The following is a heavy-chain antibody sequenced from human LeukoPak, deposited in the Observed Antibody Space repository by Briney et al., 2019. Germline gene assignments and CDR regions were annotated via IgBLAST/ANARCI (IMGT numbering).Heavy chain of an antibody. Sequence: ASVKVSCKASGYTLTGYYMHWVRQAPGQGLEWMGWINPNSGGTNYAQKFQDRVTMTRDTSISTAYMELSRLRSDDTAVYYCARADDSGGNSVAVYWGQGTPVTVSS. CDR1: GYTLTGYY. J-gene: IGHJ4*02. CDR3: ARADDSGGNSVAVY. V-gene: IGHV1-2*02. D-gene: IGHD4-23*01. CDR2: INPNSGGT.